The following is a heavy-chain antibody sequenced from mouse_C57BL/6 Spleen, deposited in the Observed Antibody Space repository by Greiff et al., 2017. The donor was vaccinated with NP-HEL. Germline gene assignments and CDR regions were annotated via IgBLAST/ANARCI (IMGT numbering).Heavy chain of an antibody. Sequence: EVKLQQSGPELVKPGASVKMSCKASGYTFTDYNMHWVKQSHGKSLEWIGYINPNNGGTSYNQKFKGKATLTVNKSSSTAYMELRSLPSEDSAVYYCASEGEYSLDYWGQGTTLTVSS. CDR1: GYTFTDYN. D-gene: IGHD5-1*01. J-gene: IGHJ2*01. V-gene: IGHV1-22*01. CDR3: ASEGEYSLDY. CDR2: INPNNGGT.